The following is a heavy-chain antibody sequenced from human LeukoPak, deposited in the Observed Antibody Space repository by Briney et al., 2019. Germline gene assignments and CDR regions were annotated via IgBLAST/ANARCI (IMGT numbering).Heavy chain of an antibody. CDR3: ARGPTPTRYYDFWSGYDY. J-gene: IGHJ4*02. CDR1: GSTFTSYD. Sequence: GASVKVSCKASGSTFTSYDINWVRQATGQGLEWMGWMNPNSGNTGYAQKFQGRVTITRNTSISTAYMELSSLRSEDTAVYYCARGPTPTRYYDFWSGYDYWGQGTLVTVSS. CDR2: MNPNSGNT. V-gene: IGHV1-8*03. D-gene: IGHD3-3*01.